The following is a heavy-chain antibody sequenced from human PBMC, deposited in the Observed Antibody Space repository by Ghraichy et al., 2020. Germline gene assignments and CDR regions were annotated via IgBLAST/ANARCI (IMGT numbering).Heavy chain of an antibody. J-gene: IGHJ4*02. CDR3: AKEDAVSAVPDY. CDR2: IAGSGGNT. D-gene: IGHD2-15*01. V-gene: IGHV3-23*01. Sequence: GGSLRLSCAASGLIFSSYAMTWVHQAPGKGLEWVSAIAGSGGNTYYADFAEGRFTISRDNSRNTLYLQMNSLRAEDTAVYYCAKEDAVSAVPDYWGKGTLVTVSS. CDR1: GLIFSSYA.